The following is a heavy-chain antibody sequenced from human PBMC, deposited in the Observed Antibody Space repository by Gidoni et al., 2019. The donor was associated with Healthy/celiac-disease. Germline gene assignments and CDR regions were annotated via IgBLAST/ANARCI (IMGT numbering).Heavy chain of an antibody. D-gene: IGHD6-13*01. V-gene: IGHV3-48*03. CDR1: GFTFSSYE. CDR3: ARTLIAAAGTYYYYGMDV. Sequence: EVQLVESGGGLVQPGGSLRLSCAASGFTFSSYEMNWVRQAPGKGLEWVSYISSSGSTIYYADSVKGRFTISRDNAKNSLYLQMNSLRAEDTAVYYCARTLIAAAGTYYYYGMDVWGQGTTVTVSS. CDR2: ISSSGSTI. J-gene: IGHJ6*02.